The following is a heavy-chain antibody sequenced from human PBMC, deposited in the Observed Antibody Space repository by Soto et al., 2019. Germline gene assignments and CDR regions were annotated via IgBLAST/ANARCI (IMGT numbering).Heavy chain of an antibody. Sequence: EVQLLESGGGLVQPGGSLRLSCAASGFSFSSYPISWVRQAPGRGLEWVSTFRDTGDKTYYADSVKGRFTVSRDISQNTLYLQMNGLSPDDTAIYYCAKGPDPGAFDIWGQGTMVTVSS. J-gene: IGHJ3*02. CDR1: GFSFSSYP. V-gene: IGHV3-23*01. CDR3: AKGPDPGAFDI. D-gene: IGHD3-10*01. CDR2: FRDTGDKT.